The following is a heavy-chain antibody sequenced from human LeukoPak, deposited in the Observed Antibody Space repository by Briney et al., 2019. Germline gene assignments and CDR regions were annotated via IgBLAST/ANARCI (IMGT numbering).Heavy chain of an antibody. D-gene: IGHD4-17*01. J-gene: IGHJ4*01. CDR2: ISAYNGNT. Sequence: APGKPSCKASGYTFTSFGIGWVRQAAGQGRKCMGWISAYNGNTNFAPKFQGRVAMTIDTSTRTVYIELRSLRPDDTAVYYCVRDRGGGLRLVDYLENWGAGTLVTVSS. CDR1: GYTFTSFG. V-gene: IGHV1-18*01. CDR3: VRDRGGGLRLVDYLEN.